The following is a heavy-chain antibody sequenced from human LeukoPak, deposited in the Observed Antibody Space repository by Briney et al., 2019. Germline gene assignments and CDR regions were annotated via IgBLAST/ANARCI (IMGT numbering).Heavy chain of an antibody. D-gene: IGHD3-10*01. V-gene: IGHV5-10-1*01. CDR3: ASDKRGPIRY. Sequence: GESLKISCRGSGYSFTNYWISWVRQMPGKGLEWMGRIDPSEYYTNYSPSFQGHVTISADKPISTAYLQGSSVKSSDTAKYDCASDKRGPIRYWGQGTLVTVSS. CDR1: GYSFTNYW. J-gene: IGHJ4*02. CDR2: IDPSEYYT.